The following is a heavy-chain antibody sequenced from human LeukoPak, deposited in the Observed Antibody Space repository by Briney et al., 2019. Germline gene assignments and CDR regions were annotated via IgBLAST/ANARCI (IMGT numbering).Heavy chain of an antibody. D-gene: IGHD6-19*01. Sequence: ASVKVSCKASGYTFTGYYMHWVRQAPGQGLEWMVWINPNSGGTNYAQKFQGRVTMTRDTSISTAYMELSRLRSDDTAVYYCARERGLEQWLVPGYWGQGTLVTVSS. CDR3: ARERGLEQWLVPGY. V-gene: IGHV1-2*02. CDR2: INPNSGGT. CDR1: GYTFTGYY. J-gene: IGHJ4*02.